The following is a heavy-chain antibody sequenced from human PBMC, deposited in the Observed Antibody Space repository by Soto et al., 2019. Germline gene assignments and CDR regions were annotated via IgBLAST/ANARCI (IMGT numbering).Heavy chain of an antibody. CDR1: GYSFTSYW. D-gene: IGHD3-10*01. CDR3: ARSDMDTMVRGADAFDI. J-gene: IGHJ3*02. Sequence: GESLKISCKGSGYSFTSYWIGWVRQMPGKGLEWMGIIYPGDSDTRYSPSFQGQVTISADKSISTAYLQWSSLKASDTAMYYCARSDMDTMVRGADAFDIWGQGTMVTVSS. V-gene: IGHV5-51*01. CDR2: IYPGDSDT.